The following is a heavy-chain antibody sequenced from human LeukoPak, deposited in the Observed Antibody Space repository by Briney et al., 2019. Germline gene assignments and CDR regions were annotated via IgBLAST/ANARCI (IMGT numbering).Heavy chain of an antibody. CDR2: IYPGDSDT. CDR1: GYSFTSYW. J-gene: IGHJ5*02. Sequence: GESLKISCKGSGYSFTSYWIGWVRQMPGKGLEWMGIIYPGDSDTRYSPSFQGQVTISADKSISTAYLQWSSLKASDTAMYYCAREPDGSSLGRWFDPWGQGTLVTVSS. CDR3: AREPDGSSLGRWFDP. D-gene: IGHD6-13*01. V-gene: IGHV5-51*01.